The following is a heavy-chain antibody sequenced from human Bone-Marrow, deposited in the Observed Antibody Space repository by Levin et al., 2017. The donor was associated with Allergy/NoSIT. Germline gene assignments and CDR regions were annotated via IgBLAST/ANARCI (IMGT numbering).Heavy chain of an antibody. CDR3: VARSNGMDV. Sequence: AGGSLRLSCAASEFIVSSNYMSWVRQAPGKGLDWVSVIYSGGSAYYADSVKGRFTISRDNSKNTLYLQMNSLRAEDTAVYYCVARSNGMDVWGQGTTVTVSS. V-gene: IGHV3-66*01. CDR2: IYSGGSA. D-gene: IGHD5-12*01. J-gene: IGHJ6*02. CDR1: EFIVSSNY.